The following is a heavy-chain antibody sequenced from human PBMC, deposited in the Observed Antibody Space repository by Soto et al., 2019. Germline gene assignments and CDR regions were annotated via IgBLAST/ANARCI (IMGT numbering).Heavy chain of an antibody. D-gene: IGHD3-22*01. Sequence: GWSLRLSCASSVFTFISYAMSWVRQAPGKGLEWVSAISGSGGSTYYADSVKGRFTISRDNSKNTLYLQMNSLRAEDTAVYYCAITPPYYYDSSGYYAFDIWGQGTMVTVSS. CDR2: ISGSGGST. CDR3: AITPPYYYDSSGYYAFDI. V-gene: IGHV3-23*01. J-gene: IGHJ3*02. CDR1: VFTFISYA.